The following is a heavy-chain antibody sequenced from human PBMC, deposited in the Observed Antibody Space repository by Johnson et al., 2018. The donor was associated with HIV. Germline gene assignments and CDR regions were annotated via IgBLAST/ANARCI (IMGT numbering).Heavy chain of an antibody. CDR3: ARVEGGSSSNAFDI. CDR1: GFTFSSYA. J-gene: IGHJ3*02. D-gene: IGHD6-13*01. V-gene: IGHV3-30-3*01. Sequence: VQLVESGGGVVQPGRSPRLSCAASGFTFSSYAMHWVRQAPGKGLEWVAVISYDGSNKYYADTVKGRFTISRDNSKNTLYLQMNSLRAEDTAVYYCARVEGGSSSNAFDIWGRGTMVTVSS. CDR2: ISYDGSNK.